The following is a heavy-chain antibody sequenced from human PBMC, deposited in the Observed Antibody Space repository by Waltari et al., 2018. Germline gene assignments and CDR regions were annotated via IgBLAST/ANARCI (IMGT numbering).Heavy chain of an antibody. J-gene: IGHJ5*02. D-gene: IGHD3-3*01. CDR3: ARDHFSDLWFGFNWFDP. V-gene: IGHV4-39*07. CDR1: GASIRSRSYC. CDR2: FYYGGST. Sequence: QLQLQESGPGLVKPSETLSLPCPVSGASIRSRSYCWGWIRQSPGKGLEWIGTFYYGGSTYYNPSLGSRVTISVDTSKNEFSLRLTSVTAADAAVYYCARDHFSDLWFGFNWFDPWGQGTLVSVSS.